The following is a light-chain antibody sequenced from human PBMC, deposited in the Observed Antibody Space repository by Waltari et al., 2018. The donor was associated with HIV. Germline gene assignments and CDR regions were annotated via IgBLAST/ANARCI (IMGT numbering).Light chain of an antibody. CDR2: EVH. Sequence: QSALTQPASVSGSPGQSITISCTGINVDVGAFKFVSWYQHHPGKAPKLIIYEVHNRPSGVSDRFSGSKSGNSASLTIAGLQTADEADYYCTSYTSGSVLFGGGTNLTVL. J-gene: IGLJ2*01. CDR1: NVDVGAFKF. CDR3: TSYTSGSVL. V-gene: IGLV2-14*01.